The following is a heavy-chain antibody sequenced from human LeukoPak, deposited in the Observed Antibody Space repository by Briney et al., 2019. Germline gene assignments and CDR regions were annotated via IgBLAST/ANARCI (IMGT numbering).Heavy chain of an antibody. J-gene: IGHJ3*02. CDR2: IKQDGSEK. V-gene: IGHV3-7*01. CDR3: ARDIDCSSTSCYDHAFDI. CDR1: GFTFSSYW. D-gene: IGHD2-2*01. Sequence: GGSLRLSCAASGFTFSSYWMSWVRQAPGKGLEWVANIKQDGSEKYYVDSVKGRFTISRDNAKNSLYLQMNSLRAEDTAVYYCARDIDCSSTSCYDHAFDIWGQGTMVTVSS.